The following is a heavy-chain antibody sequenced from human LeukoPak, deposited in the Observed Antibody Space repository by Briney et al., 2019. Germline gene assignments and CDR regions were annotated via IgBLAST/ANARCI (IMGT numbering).Heavy chain of an antibody. CDR3: ARGYYYDSSGCYYRIDAFDI. CDR1: GFTFSSYS. Sequence: GGSLRLSCAASGFTFSSYSMNWVRQAPGKGLEWVSSISSSSSYIYYADSVKGRFTISRDNAKNSLYLQMNSLRAEDTAVYYCARGYYYDSSGCYYRIDAFDIWGQGTMVTVSS. J-gene: IGHJ3*02. V-gene: IGHV3-21*01. D-gene: IGHD3-22*01. CDR2: ISSSSSYI.